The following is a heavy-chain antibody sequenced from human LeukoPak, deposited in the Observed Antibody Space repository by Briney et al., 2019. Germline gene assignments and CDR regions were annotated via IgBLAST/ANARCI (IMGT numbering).Heavy chain of an antibody. D-gene: IGHD1-1*01. CDR2: IYYGGNT. CDR1: GGSINSSY. CDR3: ARHRAPGTRHAFDI. Sequence: SETLSLTCTVSGGSINSSYWSWIRQPPGKGLEWIGYIYYGGNTNYTPSLKSRVAISVDTSKNQLSLKLSSVTAADTAVYYCARHRAPGTRHAFDIWGQGTMVTVSS. J-gene: IGHJ3*02. V-gene: IGHV4-59*08.